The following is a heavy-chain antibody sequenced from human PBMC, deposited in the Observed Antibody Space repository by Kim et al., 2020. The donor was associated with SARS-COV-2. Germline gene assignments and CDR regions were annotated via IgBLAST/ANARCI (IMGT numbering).Heavy chain of an antibody. CDR2: INHSGST. V-gene: IGHV4-34*01. D-gene: IGHD3-10*01. Sequence: LETLSLTCAVYGGSFSGYYWSWIRQPPGKGLEWIGEINHSGSTNYNPSLKSRVTISVDTSKNQFSLKLSSVTAADTAVYYCAPRVGAVGYWGQGTLVTVSS. CDR1: GGSFSGYY. J-gene: IGHJ4*02. CDR3: APRVGAVGY.